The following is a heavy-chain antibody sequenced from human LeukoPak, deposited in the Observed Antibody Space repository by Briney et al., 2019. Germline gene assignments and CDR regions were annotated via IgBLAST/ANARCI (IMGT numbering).Heavy chain of an antibody. CDR1: GFTFSSYA. Sequence: RGGAPRLSCAASGFTFSSYAMSWVRQAPGKELEWVSAISGSCGSTYYADSVKGRFTIARDNSKNTLYLQMNSLRAEDTAVYYCAKAPRVGYYDSSGYPPFDCWGQGTLVTVSS. CDR2: ISGSCGST. CDR3: AKAPRVGYYDSSGYPPFDC. D-gene: IGHD3-22*01. J-gene: IGHJ4*02. V-gene: IGHV3-23*01.